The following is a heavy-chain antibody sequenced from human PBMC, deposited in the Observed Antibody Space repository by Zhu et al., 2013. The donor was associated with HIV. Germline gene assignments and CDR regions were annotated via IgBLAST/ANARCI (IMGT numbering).Heavy chain of an antibody. CDR2: ISAYNGNT. CDR1: GYTFTSYG. V-gene: IGHV1-18*04. Sequence: QVQLVQSGAEVKKPGASVKVSCKASGYTFTSYGISWVRQAPGQGLEWMGWISAYNGNTNYAQKLQGRVTMTTDTSTSTAYMELRSLRSDDTAVYYCARSVYCSSTSCYKAFDIWGQGTMVTVSS. CDR3: ARSVYCSSTSCYKAFDI. D-gene: IGHD2-2*02. J-gene: IGHJ3*02.